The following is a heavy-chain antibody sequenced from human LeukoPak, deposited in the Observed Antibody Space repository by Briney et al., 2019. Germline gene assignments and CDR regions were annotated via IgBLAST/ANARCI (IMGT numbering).Heavy chain of an antibody. Sequence: GGSLRLSCAASGFTFSSYAMSWARQAPGKGLEWVSAFSGGGGGTYYADSVKGRFTITRDNSKNTLYLQMSSLRAEDTAIYYCAKRGYYDSSGSYAPFDYWGQGTLVTVSS. CDR1: GFTFSSYA. D-gene: IGHD3-22*01. J-gene: IGHJ4*02. CDR2: FSGGGGGT. CDR3: AKRGYYDSSGSYAPFDY. V-gene: IGHV3-23*01.